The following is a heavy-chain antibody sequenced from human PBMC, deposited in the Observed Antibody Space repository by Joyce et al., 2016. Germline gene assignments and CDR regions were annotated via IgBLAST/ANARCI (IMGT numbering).Heavy chain of an antibody. J-gene: IGHJ6*03. V-gene: IGHV4-59*01. CDR1: GASISDSY. Sequence: QVELQESGPGLVKPSETLSLTCTVSGASISDSYWTWVRLSPGRGLEWVGYVDHTGTTNYIPSLKSRVTILRDTSKNQFSLKLTSVTAADTAVYYCARVHFGSGTFYFYYLDVWGKGTSVIVSS. D-gene: IGHD3-10*01. CDR3: ARVHFGSGTFYFYYLDV. CDR2: VDHTGTT.